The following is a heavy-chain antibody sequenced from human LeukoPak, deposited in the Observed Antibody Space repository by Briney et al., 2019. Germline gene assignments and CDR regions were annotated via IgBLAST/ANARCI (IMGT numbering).Heavy chain of an antibody. CDR2: IKSKTDGGTT. CDR1: GFTFGNAW. CDR3: TIGFCSGGSCHCDDAFES. D-gene: IGHD2-15*01. V-gene: IGHV3-15*01. J-gene: IGHJ3*02. Sequence: PGGSLRLSCAASGFTFGNAWMTWVRQAPGKGLEWVSRIKSKTDGGTTDYAAPVKGRFTISRDDSRNTVYLQMSSLKIEDTAVYYCTIGFCSGGSCHCDDAFESWGQGTLATVSS.